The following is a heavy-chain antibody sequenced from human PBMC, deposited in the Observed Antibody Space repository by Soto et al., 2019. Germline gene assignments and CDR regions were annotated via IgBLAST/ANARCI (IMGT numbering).Heavy chain of an antibody. V-gene: IGHV5-10-1*01. J-gene: IGHJ6*02. CDR2: IDPSDSYT. CDR3: ARHNTPHYCSSTSCYRYYYGMDV. Sequence: PGESLKISCKGSGYSFTSYWISWVRQMPGKGLEWMGRIDPSDSYTNYSPSFQGHVTISADKSISTAYLQWSSLKASDTAMYYCARHNTPHYCSSTSCYRYYYGMDVWGQGTTVTSP. D-gene: IGHD2-2*01. CDR1: GYSFTSYW.